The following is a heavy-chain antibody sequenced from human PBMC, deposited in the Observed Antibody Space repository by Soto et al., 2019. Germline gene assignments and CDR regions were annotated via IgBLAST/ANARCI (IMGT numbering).Heavy chain of an antibody. Sequence: GVLRLSCAASGFTFSSYWMSWVRQAPGKGLEWVANIKQDGSEKYYVDSVKGRFTISRDNAKNSLYLQMNSLRAEDTAVYYCARDGYDSSSYKNKYGMDVWGQGTTVTVSS. V-gene: IGHV3-7*05. J-gene: IGHJ6*02. CDR3: ARDGYDSSSYKNKYGMDV. D-gene: IGHD3-22*01. CDR2: IKQDGSEK. CDR1: GFTFSSYW.